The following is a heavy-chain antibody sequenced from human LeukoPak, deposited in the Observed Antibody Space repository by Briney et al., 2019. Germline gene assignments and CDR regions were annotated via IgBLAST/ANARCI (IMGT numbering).Heavy chain of an antibody. CDR2: ISSSGSTI. D-gene: IGHD1-14*01. Sequence: PGGSLRLSCAASGFTFSSYWMSWIRQAPGKGLEWVSYISSSGSTIYYADSVKGRFTISRDNANNSLYLQMNSLRAEDTAVYYCATEKGSADAFDIWGQGTLVTVSS. J-gene: IGHJ3*02. CDR3: ATEKGSADAFDI. CDR1: GFTFSSYW. V-gene: IGHV3-11*01.